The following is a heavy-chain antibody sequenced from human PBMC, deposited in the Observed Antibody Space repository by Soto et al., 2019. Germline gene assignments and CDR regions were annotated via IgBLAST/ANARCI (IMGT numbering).Heavy chain of an antibody. CDR3: ARGGGYSSSRRLDY. D-gene: IGHD6-13*01. CDR2: IWYDGSNK. V-gene: IGHV3-33*01. J-gene: IGHJ4*02. CDR1: GFTFSSYG. Sequence: QVQLVESGGGVVQPGRSLRLSCAASGFTFSSYGMHWVRQAPGKGLEWVAVIWYDGSNKYYADSVKGRFTISSDNSQNTLYLQINGLRGEDTAVYYCARGGGYSSSRRLDYWGQGTLVTVSS.